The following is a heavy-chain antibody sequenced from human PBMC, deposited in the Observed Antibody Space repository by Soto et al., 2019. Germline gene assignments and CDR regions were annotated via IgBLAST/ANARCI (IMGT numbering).Heavy chain of an antibody. Sequence: ASETLSLTCNVSGGSFSSDHWGWIRQPPGKGLEWIGKINNSGITNYNPSLKSRATILVDTSKNQFSLKLNSVTAADTAVYYCARDRPWDCSSSNYCYYYGLDVWGQGTTVTVSS. CDR2: INNSGIT. CDR3: ARDRPWDCSSSNYCYYYGLDV. V-gene: IGHV4-59*01. CDR1: GGSFSSDH. D-gene: IGHD2-2*01. J-gene: IGHJ6*02.